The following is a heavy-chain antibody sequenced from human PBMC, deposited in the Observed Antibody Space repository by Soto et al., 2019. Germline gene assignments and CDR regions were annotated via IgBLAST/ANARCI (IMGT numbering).Heavy chain of an antibody. J-gene: IGHJ6*02. CDR3: ARGMVRFLDSLGVDV. V-gene: IGHV1-69*12. Sequence: QVQLVQSGAEVKKPGSSVKVSCKASGGTFSNYAMSWVRQAPGQGLEWMGGIIPIFGTANYAQKFQGRVTITADESTSTAYMELSSQRSEDTAVYYCARGMVRFLDSLGVDVWGQGTTVTVSS. CDR2: IIPIFGTA. D-gene: IGHD3-3*01. CDR1: GGTFSNYA.